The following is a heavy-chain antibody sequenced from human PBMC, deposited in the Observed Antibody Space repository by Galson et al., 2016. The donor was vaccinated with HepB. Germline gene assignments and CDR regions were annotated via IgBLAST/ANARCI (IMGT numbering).Heavy chain of an antibody. CDR2: IYHSGST. D-gene: IGHD4-17*01. Sequence: SETLSLTCTVSGASVSSNTYWWGWIRQPPGKGLQWIGNIYHSGSTNYNPSLKSQVAISVDKSKNQFSLKLSSVTAADTAVYYCARDRDATTVNWYFDLWGRGTLVSVSS. V-gene: IGHV4-39*07. J-gene: IGHJ2*01. CDR1: GASVSSNTYW. CDR3: ARDRDATTVNWYFDL.